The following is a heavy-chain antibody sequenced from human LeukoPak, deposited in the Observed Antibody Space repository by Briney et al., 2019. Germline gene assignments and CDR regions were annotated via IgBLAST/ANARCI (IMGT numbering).Heavy chain of an antibody. CDR1: GGSFSGYY. CDR2: INHSGSS. D-gene: IGHD3-10*01. Sequence: SETLSLTCAVYGGSFSGYYWSWIRQPPGKGLEWIGEINHSGSSNYNPSLKSRITISIDPSKNKYSLKLSSVTAADTAVYYCARHYGAGRYCDYWGHGTLVTVSS. J-gene: IGHJ4*01. CDR3: ARHYGAGRYCDY. V-gene: IGHV4-34*01.